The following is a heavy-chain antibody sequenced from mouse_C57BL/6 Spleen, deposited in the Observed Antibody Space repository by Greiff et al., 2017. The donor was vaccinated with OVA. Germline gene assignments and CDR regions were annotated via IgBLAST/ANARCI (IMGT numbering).Heavy chain of an antibody. CDR1: GFTFSDYG. CDR2: ISSGSSTI. J-gene: IGHJ2*01. CDR3: ARRDYDGGYFDY. Sequence: VQLKQSGGGLVKPGGSLKLSCAASGFTFSDYGMHWVRQAPEKGLEWVAYISSGSSTIYYADTVKGRFTISRDNAKNTLFLQMTSLRSEDTAMXYCARRDYDGGYFDYWGQGTTLTVSS. D-gene: IGHD2-4*01. V-gene: IGHV5-17*01.